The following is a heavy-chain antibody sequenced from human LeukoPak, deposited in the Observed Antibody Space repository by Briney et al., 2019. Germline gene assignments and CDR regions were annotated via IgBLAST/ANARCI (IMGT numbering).Heavy chain of an antibody. CDR3: VREAIVSREGRWNDDAFDV. CDR2: INSDGSST. D-gene: IGHD5/OR15-5a*01. V-gene: IGHV3-74*01. Sequence: GGSLRLSCAASGFTFSSYWMHWVRQAPGKGLVWVSRINSDGSSTSYADSVKGRFTISRDNAKNSLSLQMNSLRAEDTAVYYCVREAIVSREGRWNDDAFDVWGQGTMVTVSS. CDR1: GFTFSSYW. J-gene: IGHJ3*01.